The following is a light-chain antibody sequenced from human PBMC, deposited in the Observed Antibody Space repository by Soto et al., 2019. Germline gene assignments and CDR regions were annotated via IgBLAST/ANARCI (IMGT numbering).Light chain of an antibody. CDR2: GAS. Sequence: EIVLTQSPGTLSLSPGERATVSCRASQSVSSSYLAWYQQKPGQAPRLLIYGASSRATGIPDRFSGSGSGTDFTLTSSRLEPEEFAVYYCQQYGSSPGVGPGTKVDIK. J-gene: IGKJ3*01. CDR1: QSVSSSY. V-gene: IGKV3-20*01. CDR3: QQYGSSPG.